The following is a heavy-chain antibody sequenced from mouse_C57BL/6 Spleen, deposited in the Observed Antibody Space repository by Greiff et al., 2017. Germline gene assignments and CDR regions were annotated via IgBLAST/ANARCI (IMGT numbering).Heavy chain of an antibody. CDR1: GYTFTGYW. CDR2: ILPGSGST. J-gene: IGHJ1*03. D-gene: IGHD1-1*01. Sequence: QVQLQQSGAELMKPGASVKLSCKATGYTFTGYWIEWVKQRPGHGLEWIGEILPGSGSTNYNEKFKGKATFTADTSSNTAYMQLSSLTTEDSAIXYCAREGEYYGSSYGYFDVWGTGTTVTVSS. V-gene: IGHV1-9*01. CDR3: AREGEYYGSSYGYFDV.